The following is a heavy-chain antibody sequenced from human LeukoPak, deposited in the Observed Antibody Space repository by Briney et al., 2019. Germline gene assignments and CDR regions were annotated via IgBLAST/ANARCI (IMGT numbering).Heavy chain of an antibody. Sequence: ASVKVSCKASGYTFTGYYMHWVRQAPGQGLEWMGWFNPNSGGTNYAQKFQGRVTMTRDTSISTAYMELSRLRSDDTAVYYCATFYYGSGSYYWSSGYYGMDVWGQGTTVTVSS. V-gene: IGHV1-2*02. CDR3: ATFYYGSGSYYWSSGYYGMDV. D-gene: IGHD3-10*01. CDR2: FNPNSGGT. J-gene: IGHJ6*02. CDR1: GYTFTGYY.